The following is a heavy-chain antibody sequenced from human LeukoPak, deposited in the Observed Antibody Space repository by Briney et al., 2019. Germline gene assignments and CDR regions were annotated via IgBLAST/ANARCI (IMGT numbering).Heavy chain of an antibody. CDR1: GGSISSGGYS. D-gene: IGHD2-2*01. Sequence: SETLSLTCAVSGGSISSGGYSWSWIRQPPGKGLEWIGYIYHSGSTYYNPSLKSRVTISVDRSKNQFSLKLSSVTAADTAVYYCARAKTVPAAIGWFDPWGQGTLVTVSS. J-gene: IGHJ5*02. CDR2: IYHSGST. CDR3: ARAKTVPAAIGWFDP. V-gene: IGHV4-30-2*01.